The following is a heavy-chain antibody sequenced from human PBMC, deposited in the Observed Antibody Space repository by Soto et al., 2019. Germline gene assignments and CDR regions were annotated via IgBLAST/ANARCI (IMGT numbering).Heavy chain of an antibody. V-gene: IGHV1-24*01. CDR2: FDPEDGET. J-gene: IGHJ6*02. CDR3: AKVISYGLNYYYGMDV. CDR1: GYTFTNYG. Sequence: ASVKVSCKASGYTFTNYGLSWVRQAPGQGLEWMGGFDPEDGETIYAQKFQGRVTMTEDTSTDTAYMELSSLRSEDTAVYYCAKVISYGLNYYYGMDVWGQGTTVTVSS. D-gene: IGHD5-18*01.